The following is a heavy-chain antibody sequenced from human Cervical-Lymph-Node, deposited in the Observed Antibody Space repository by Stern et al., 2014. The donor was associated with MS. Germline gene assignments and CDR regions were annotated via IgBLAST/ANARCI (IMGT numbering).Heavy chain of an antibody. CDR1: GFSFDGYD. D-gene: IGHD3-16*01. CDR2: ISGNSADI. V-gene: IGHV3-9*01. Sequence: EVQLVESGGDFVQPGGSLRLSCAASGFSFDGYDMPWVRQAPGKGLEWVSRISGNSADIAYADSVKGRFTISRDNGKKSLHLQMDSLRLEDTALYYCAKDTLYSLDGFDLWGQGTLVTVSS. J-gene: IGHJ3*01. CDR3: AKDTLYSLDGFDL.